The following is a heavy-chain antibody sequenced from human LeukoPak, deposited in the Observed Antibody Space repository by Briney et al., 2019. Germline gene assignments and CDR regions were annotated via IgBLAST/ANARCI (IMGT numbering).Heavy chain of an antibody. CDR3: ASLRSRSSWTTFYFDY. V-gene: IGHV4-39*01. D-gene: IGHD6-13*01. Sequence: SETLSLTCTVSGGSISGSDNYWGWIRQPPGKGLEWIGTIYYSGSTYYNPSLKSRVTISVDTSKNQFSLKLSSVTAADTAVYYCASLRSRSSWTTFYFDYWGQGTLVTVSS. CDR1: GGSISGSDNY. J-gene: IGHJ4*02. CDR2: IYYSGST.